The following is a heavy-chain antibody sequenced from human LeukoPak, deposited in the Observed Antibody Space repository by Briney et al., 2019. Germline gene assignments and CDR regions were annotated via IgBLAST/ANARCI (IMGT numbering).Heavy chain of an antibody. D-gene: IGHD3-10*01. CDR3: ARVISRITMVRGVITSYYYMDV. Sequence: SMKVSCKASGGTFSSYAISWVRQAPGQGLEWMGGIIPIFGTANYAQKFQGRVTITADESTSTAYMELSSLRSEDTAVYYCARVISRITMVRGVITSYYYMDVWGKGTTVTVSS. CDR2: IIPIFGTA. CDR1: GGTFSSYA. V-gene: IGHV1-69*01. J-gene: IGHJ6*03.